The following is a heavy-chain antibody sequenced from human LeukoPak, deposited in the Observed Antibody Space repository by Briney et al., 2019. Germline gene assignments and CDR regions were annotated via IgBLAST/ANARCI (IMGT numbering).Heavy chain of an antibody. D-gene: IGHD3-10*01. CDR1: GGSISSSSYY. V-gene: IGHV4-39*07. J-gene: IGHJ5*02. CDR3: ARELVRATNWFDP. CDR2: TYYSGST. Sequence: SETLSLTCTVSGGSISSSSYYWGWIRQPPGKGLEWIGSTYYSGSTYYNPSLKSRVTISVDTSKNQFSLKLSSVTAADTAVYYCARELVRATNWFDPWGQGTLVTVSS.